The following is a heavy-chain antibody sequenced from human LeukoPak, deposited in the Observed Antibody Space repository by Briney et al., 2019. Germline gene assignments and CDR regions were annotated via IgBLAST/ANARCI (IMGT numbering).Heavy chain of an antibody. CDR1: VGSISCHY. V-gene: IGHV4-4*09. CDR2: IYTSGRT. J-gene: IGHJ2*01. D-gene: IGHD1-14*01. Sequence: KSSETLSLICTLSVGSISCHYWSWIPPPPGKGLEWIGYIYTSGRTNYNPSLKSRVTISVITSKTPFSLKLSSVTAADTAVYYCARGDRNQTYWYCDLWGRGTLVTVSS. CDR3: ARGDRNQTYWYCDL.